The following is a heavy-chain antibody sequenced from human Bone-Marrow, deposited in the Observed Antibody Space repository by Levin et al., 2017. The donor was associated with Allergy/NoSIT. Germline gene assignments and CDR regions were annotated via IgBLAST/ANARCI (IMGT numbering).Heavy chain of an antibody. CDR2: IYSRGGT. Sequence: PPGGSLRLSCAASGFTVSNNYMSWVRQAPGKGLEWVSLIYSRGGTNYADSVKGRFTISRDSSKNTLYLQMNSLRAEDTAVYYCTGGPSGVRSWGQGTLVTVSS. CDR3: TGGPSGVRS. CDR1: GFTVSNNY. V-gene: IGHV3-53*01. J-gene: IGHJ4*02. D-gene: IGHD3-16*01.